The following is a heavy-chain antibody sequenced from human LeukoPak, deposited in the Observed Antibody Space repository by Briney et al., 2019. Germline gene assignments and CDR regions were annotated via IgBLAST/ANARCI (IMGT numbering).Heavy chain of an antibody. D-gene: IGHD2-15*01. CDR2: IYYSGST. CDR1: GGSVSSGNYY. Sequence: SETLSLTCIVSGGSVSSGNYYWSWIRQPPGKGLEWIGYIYYSGSTNYNPSLKSRVTISVDTSKNQFSLKLSSVTAADTAVYYCARVYWRWFDPWGQGTLVTVSS. CDR3: ARVYWRWFDP. V-gene: IGHV4-61*01. J-gene: IGHJ5*02.